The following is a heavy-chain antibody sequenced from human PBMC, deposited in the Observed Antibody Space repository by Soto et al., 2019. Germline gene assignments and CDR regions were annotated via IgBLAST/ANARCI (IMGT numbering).Heavy chain of an antibody. CDR1: EGTCNSYA. J-gene: IGHJ4*02. CDR2: IIPYYNTL. Sequence: QAQVVQSGAEVRKPGSSVKLSCKASEGTCNSYAIAWVRHAPGQGLEWMGVIIPYYNTLNYAQKFQDRVTITADDSTNTVYMELSSLRSDDTAVYFCASGASRWYPYFFDSWAQGTMVTVSS. CDR3: ASGASRWYPYFFDS. D-gene: IGHD6-13*01. V-gene: IGHV1-69*01.